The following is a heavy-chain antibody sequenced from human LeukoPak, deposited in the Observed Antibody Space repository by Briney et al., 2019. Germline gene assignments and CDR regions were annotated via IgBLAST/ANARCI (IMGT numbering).Heavy chain of an antibody. CDR1: GGSISSGSYY. J-gene: IGHJ4*02. Sequence: TLSLTCTVSGGSISSGSYYWSWIRQPAGKGLEWIGRIYTSGSTNYNPSLKSRVTISVDTSKNQFSLKLSSVTAADTAVYYCAGTYCGGDCYSTNFDYWGQGTLVTVSS. CDR3: AGTYCGGDCYSTNFDY. D-gene: IGHD2-21*02. V-gene: IGHV4-61*02. CDR2: IYTSGST.